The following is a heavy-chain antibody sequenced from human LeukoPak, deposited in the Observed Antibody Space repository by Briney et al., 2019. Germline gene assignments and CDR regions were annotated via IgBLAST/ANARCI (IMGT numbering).Heavy chain of an antibody. CDR3: ARHVRKRGIAVAGTPGWFDP. D-gene: IGHD6-19*01. J-gene: IGHJ5*02. Sequence: PSETLSLTCTVSGVSIRTYNWGWIRQPPGKGLEWVGSIYYSGSTYYNPSLKSRVTISVDTSKNQFSLKLSSVTAAHTAVYYCARHVRKRGIAVAGTPGWFDPWGQGTLVTVSS. CDR2: IYYSGST. V-gene: IGHV4-39*01. CDR1: GVSIRTYN.